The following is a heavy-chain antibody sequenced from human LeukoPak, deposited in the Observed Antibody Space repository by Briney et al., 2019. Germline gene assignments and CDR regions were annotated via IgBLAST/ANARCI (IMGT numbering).Heavy chain of an antibody. J-gene: IGHJ3*02. D-gene: IGHD2-15*01. Sequence: ASVKDSCMASGYTFTGYYIHWVGPAPGRGLEGMGWINPNSGGTNYAQKCQGRITMARDTSISTAYMELSRLRSDDTAVYYWARGGRGWAFDIWGQGTMVTVSS. V-gene: IGHV1-2*02. CDR2: INPNSGGT. CDR3: ARGGRGWAFDI. CDR1: GYTFTGYY.